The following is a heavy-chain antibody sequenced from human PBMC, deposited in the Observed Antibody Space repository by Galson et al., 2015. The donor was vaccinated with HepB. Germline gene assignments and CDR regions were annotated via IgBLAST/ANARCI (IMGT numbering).Heavy chain of an antibody. J-gene: IGHJ4*02. Sequence: SVKVSCKASGYTFHTHGMSWVRQAPGQGLEWMGWISPYDGDRNYAQKFQDRVTMTTETSTNTAYMELQSLRSDDTAVYYCARLPVVLLPTAIHGSSWYLDFDYWGQGTLVIVSS. CDR2: ISPYDGDR. D-gene: IGHD6-13*01. CDR3: ARLPVVLLPTAIHGSSWYLDFDY. V-gene: IGHV1-18*01. CDR1: GYTFHTHG.